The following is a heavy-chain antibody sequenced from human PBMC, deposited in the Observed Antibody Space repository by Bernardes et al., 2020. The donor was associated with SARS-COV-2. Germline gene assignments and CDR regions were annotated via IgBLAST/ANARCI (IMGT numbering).Heavy chain of an antibody. D-gene: IGHD3-16*01. CDR3: ARGLHLGELTDY. CDR2: ISAHTGNT. Sequence: ASVKVSCKASGYTFRTFGITWVRQAPGQGLEWMGWISAHTGNTDYAQKFQGRVTLTTDTSTNTAYMELRSLRSDDTAVYYCARGLHLGELTDYWGHGTLVTVSS. V-gene: IGHV1-18*01. CDR1: GYTFRTFG. J-gene: IGHJ4*01.